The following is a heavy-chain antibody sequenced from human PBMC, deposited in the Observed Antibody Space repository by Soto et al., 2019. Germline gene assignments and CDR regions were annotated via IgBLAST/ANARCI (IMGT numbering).Heavy chain of an antibody. CDR1: GFTFSSYS. J-gene: IGHJ6*03. CDR3: AREMGTMVRGVIIPYYYYYMDV. Sequence: GGSLRLSCAASGFTFSSYSMNWVRQAPGKGLEWVSSISSSSSYIYYADSVKGRFTISRDNAKNSLYLQMNSLRAEDTAVYYCAREMGTMVRGVIIPYYYYYMDVWGKGTTVTVSS. V-gene: IGHV3-21*01. D-gene: IGHD3-10*01. CDR2: ISSSSSYI.